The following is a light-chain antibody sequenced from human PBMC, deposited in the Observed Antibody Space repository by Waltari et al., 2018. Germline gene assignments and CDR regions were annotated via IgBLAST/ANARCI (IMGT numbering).Light chain of an antibody. CDR3: AAWDDSLYGRV. CDR1: SSNIAVNT. V-gene: IGLV1-44*01. J-gene: IGLJ2*01. CDR2: GNN. Sequence: QSVLTQPPSASGTPGQTVSISCSGGSSNIAVNTVNWYQQLPGMAPKLLINGNNQRTSGFPDRFSGSKSGPSASLAISGLQSEDEADYYCAAWDDSLYGRVFGGGTKLTVL.